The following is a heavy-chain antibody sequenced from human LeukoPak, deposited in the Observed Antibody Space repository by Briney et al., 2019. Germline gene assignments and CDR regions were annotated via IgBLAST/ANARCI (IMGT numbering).Heavy chain of an antibody. CDR3: ARDGDFWSGFDY. D-gene: IGHD3-3*01. V-gene: IGHV4-34*01. CDR2: INHSGST. Sequence: SETLSLTCAVYGGSFSGYYWSWIRQPPGKGLEWIGEINHSGSTNYNPSLKSRVTISVDTSKNQFSLKLSSVTAADTAVYCCARDGDFWSGFDYWGQGTLVTVSS. CDR1: GGSFSGYY. J-gene: IGHJ4*02.